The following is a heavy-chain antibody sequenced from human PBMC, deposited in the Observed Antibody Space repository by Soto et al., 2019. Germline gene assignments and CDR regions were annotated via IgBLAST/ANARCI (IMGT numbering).Heavy chain of an antibody. V-gene: IGHV3-21*01. CDR3: ASLPARHYYHGVDV. D-gene: IGHD2-2*01. CDR1: GFTFSTYS. J-gene: IGHJ6*02. CDR2: ISSRSDI. Sequence: GGSLRLSCVGSGFTFSTYSINWVRQAPGKGLEWVSSISSRSDIYYADSVKGRFTISRDNAKNSVSLQMNSLRAEDTAVYYCASLPARHYYHGVDVWGPGTAVTVSS.